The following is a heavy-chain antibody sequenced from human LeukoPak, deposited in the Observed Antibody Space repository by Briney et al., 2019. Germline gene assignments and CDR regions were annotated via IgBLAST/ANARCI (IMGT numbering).Heavy chain of an antibody. CDR2: ISWDGGRT. CDR3: AKESQYYYDTGASYYFDH. CDR1: GFTFDGHT. V-gene: IGHV3-43*01. D-gene: IGHD3-22*01. Sequence: PGGSLRLSCAASGFTFDGHTMHWVRQVPGKGLQWVSLISWDGGRTVYADFVKGRFTISRDNSRNSLYSQMNSLTTEDTALYYCAKESQYYYDTGASYYFDHWGQGALVTVSS. J-gene: IGHJ4*02.